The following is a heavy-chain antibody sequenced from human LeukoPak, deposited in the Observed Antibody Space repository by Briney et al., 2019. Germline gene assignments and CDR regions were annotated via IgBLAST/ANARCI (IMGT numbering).Heavy chain of an antibody. CDR1: GFTFNNYA. CDR3: VRTNYYDTSGYYWAFDY. J-gene: IGHJ4*02. CDR2: ISFDGNSK. D-gene: IGHD3-22*01. V-gene: IGHV3-30-3*01. Sequence: GGSLRLSCVASGFTFNNYAMHWVRQAPGKGLEWVAVISFDGNSKYYADSAKGRFTVSRDNSKNALYLEINSLRAEDTAIFYCVRTNYYDTSGYYWAFDYWGQGTLVTVSS.